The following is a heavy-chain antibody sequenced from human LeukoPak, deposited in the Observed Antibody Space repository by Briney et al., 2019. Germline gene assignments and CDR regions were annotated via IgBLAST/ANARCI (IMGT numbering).Heavy chain of an antibody. CDR1: GYTFTGFY. CDR2: INPNSGNT. J-gene: IGHJ4*02. D-gene: IGHD3-22*01. Sequence: VASVKVSCKASGYTFTGFYMHWVRQAPGQGLEWMGWINPNSGNTGYAQKFQGRVTMTRNTSISTAYMELSSLRSEDTAVYYCARVGYYDSSGYSYWGQGTLVTVSS. CDR3: ARVGYYDSSGYSY. V-gene: IGHV1-8*02.